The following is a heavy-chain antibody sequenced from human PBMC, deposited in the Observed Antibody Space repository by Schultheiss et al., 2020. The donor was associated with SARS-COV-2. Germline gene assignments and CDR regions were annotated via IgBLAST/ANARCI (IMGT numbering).Heavy chain of an antibody. CDR3: ARGDCGSTSCYGLNLSWFDP. V-gene: IGHV4-34*01. J-gene: IGHJ5*02. Sequence: SETLSLTCAVYGGSFSGYYWAWIRQPPGKGLEWIGEINHSGNTNYNPSLKSRVTISIDTSKNQFSLKLSSVTAGNTAMYYCARGDCGSTSCYGLNLSWFDPWGQGTLVTVSS. D-gene: IGHD2-2*01. CDR2: INHSGNT. CDR1: GGSFSGYY.